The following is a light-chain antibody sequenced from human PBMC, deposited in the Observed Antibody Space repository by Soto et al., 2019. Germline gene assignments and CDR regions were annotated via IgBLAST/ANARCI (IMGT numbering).Light chain of an antibody. V-gene: IGKV3-20*01. Sequence: EIVLTQSPGTLSLSPGERATLSCMASQSVSNNYLAWYQQKPGQAPRLLIYGASSRATGIPDRFSGSGSGTDFTLTISRLEPEDFAVYYCQQYGSSSWTFGQGTRWIS. CDR1: QSVSNNY. J-gene: IGKJ1*01. CDR3: QQYGSSSWT. CDR2: GAS.